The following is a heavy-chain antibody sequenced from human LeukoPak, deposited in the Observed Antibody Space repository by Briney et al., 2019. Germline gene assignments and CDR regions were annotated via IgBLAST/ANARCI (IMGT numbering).Heavy chain of an antibody. D-gene: IGHD5-24*01. CDR3: ARDWQTVDGNYYYMDV. CDR1: GFTFSSYW. J-gene: IGHJ6*03. V-gene: IGHV3-74*01. CDR2: INSDGSST. Sequence: GGSLRLSCAASGFTFSSYWMHWVRQAPGKGLVWVSRINSDGSSTNYADSVKGRFTISRDNAKNSLYLQMNSLRAEDTAVYYCARDWQTVDGNYYYMDVWGKGTTVTISS.